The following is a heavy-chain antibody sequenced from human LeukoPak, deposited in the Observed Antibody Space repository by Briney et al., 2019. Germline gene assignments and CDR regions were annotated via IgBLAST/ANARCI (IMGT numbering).Heavy chain of an antibody. D-gene: IGHD5/OR15-5a*01. CDR2: INPSTGGT. V-gene: IGHV1-2*02. J-gene: IGHJ6*02. CDR1: GFTFTGYS. CDR3: ARDRSVRLRSYYNYGLDV. Sequence: ASAKVSCKTSGFTFTGYSMHWVRQVPGQGLEWMGWINPSTGGTKYPQKFQGRVTMTMDTSISTAYMDLSSLRSDDTAVYYCARDRSVRLRSYYNYGLDVWGQGTTVTVSS.